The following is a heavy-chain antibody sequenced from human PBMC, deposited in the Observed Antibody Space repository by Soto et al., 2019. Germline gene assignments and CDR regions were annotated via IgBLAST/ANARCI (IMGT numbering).Heavy chain of an antibody. D-gene: IGHD6-13*01. J-gene: IGHJ5*02. Sequence: GASVKVSCKASGYTFTNYGITWMRQAPGEGLEWMGWISGYNGHTNYAQKVQGRVTMTTDTSTSTAYMELRSLRSDDTAVFYCARSPAATGTSWPDPRGQGTLVTVSS. CDR3: ARSPAATGTSWPDP. CDR1: GYTFTNYG. CDR2: ISGYNGHT. V-gene: IGHV1-18*04.